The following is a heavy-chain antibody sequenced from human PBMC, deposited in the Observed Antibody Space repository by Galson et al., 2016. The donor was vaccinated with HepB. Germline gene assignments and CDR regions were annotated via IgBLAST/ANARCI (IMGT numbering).Heavy chain of an antibody. CDR1: GFHFSGST. CDR2: IRSKTYNYAT. Sequence: LRLSCAASGFHFSGSTLHWVRQAPGKGLEWVGRIRSKTYNYATQYAVSVEGRFSISRDEAKTTAYLEMNNLKTEDTAMYYCSRSRGWFDSWSQGTLVIVSS. CDR3: SRSRGWFDS. V-gene: IGHV3-73*01. D-gene: IGHD3-10*01. J-gene: IGHJ5*01.